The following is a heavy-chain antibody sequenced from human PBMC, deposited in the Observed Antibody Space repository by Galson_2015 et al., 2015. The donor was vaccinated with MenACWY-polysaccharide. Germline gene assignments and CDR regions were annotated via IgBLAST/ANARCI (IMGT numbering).Heavy chain of an antibody. CDR3: AKLGGVIVAPFDY. CDR1: GFTFSSYA. CDR2: ISGSGGST. D-gene: IGHD3-16*02. Sequence: SLRLSCAASGFTFSSYAMSWVRQAPGKGLEWVSAISGSGGSTYYAGSVKGRFTISRDNSKNTLYLQMNSLRAEDTAVYYCAKLGGVIVAPFDYWGQGTLVTVSS. J-gene: IGHJ4*02. V-gene: IGHV3-23*01.